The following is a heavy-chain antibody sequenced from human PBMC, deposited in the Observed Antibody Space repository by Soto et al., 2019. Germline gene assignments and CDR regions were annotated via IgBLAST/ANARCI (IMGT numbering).Heavy chain of an antibody. D-gene: IGHD3-9*01. CDR3: ARALRYYDILTGYSPVDY. CDR2: INPNSGGT. J-gene: IGHJ4*02. Sequence: ASVKVSCKASGYTFTSYYMHWVRQAPGQGLEWMGWINPNSGGTNYAQKFQGRVTMTRDTSISTAYMELSRLRSDDTAVYYCARALRYYDILTGYSPVDYWGQGTLVTVSS. V-gene: IGHV1-2*02. CDR1: GYTFTSYY.